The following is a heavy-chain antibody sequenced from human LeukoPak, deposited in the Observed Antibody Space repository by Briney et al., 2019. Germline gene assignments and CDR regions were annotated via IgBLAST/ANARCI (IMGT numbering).Heavy chain of an antibody. CDR1: GDSVSSNSAA. D-gene: IGHD6-19*01. Sequence: SQTLSLTCAISGDSVSSNSAAWNWIRQSPSRGLGWLGRTYYRSKWYNDYAVSVKSRITINPDTSKNQFSLQLNSVTPEDTAVYYCARAGLYSSGWSNGGKVYFDYWGQGTLVTVSS. V-gene: IGHV6-1*01. CDR2: TYYRSKWYN. CDR3: ARAGLYSSGWSNGGKVYFDY. J-gene: IGHJ4*02.